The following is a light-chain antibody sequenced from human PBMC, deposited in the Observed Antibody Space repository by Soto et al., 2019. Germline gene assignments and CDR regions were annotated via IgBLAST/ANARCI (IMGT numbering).Light chain of an antibody. Sequence: QSALTQPASVSGSPGQSITISCTGTSSDVGGYNYVSWYQQRPGKAPKLMICDVNIRPSGVSNRFSGSKSGDTASLTISGLQAEDEADYYCSSYSSTTTLIFGGGTKLTV. CDR3: SSYSSTTTLI. CDR1: SSDVGGYNY. J-gene: IGLJ2*01. V-gene: IGLV2-14*01. CDR2: DVN.